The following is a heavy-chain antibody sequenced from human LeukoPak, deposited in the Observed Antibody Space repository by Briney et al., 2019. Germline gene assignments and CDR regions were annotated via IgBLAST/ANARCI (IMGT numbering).Heavy chain of an antibody. J-gene: IGHJ3*02. V-gene: IGHV1-69*13. CDR3: ARCYDNFDVALDI. Sequence: SVKVSCKASGGTFSSYAISWVRQAPGQGLEWMGGIIPIFGTANYAQKFQGRVTITADESTSTAYMELSSLRSEDTAVYYCARCYDNFDVALDIWSQGTMVTVSS. CDR2: IIPIFGTA. D-gene: IGHD3-9*01. CDR1: GGTFSSYA.